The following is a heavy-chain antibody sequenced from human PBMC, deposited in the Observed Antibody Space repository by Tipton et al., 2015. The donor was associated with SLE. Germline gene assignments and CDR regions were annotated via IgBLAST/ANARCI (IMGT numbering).Heavy chain of an antibody. CDR1: GGSISSYY. CDR3: ARVPFSYYYYRDV. CDR2: ISYSGST. Sequence: TLSLTCTVSGGSISSYYWSWIRQPPGKGLEWIGYISYSGSTNYNPSLKSRVTISVDTSKNQFSLKLSSVTAADTAVYYFARVPFSYYYYRDVWGKGPTVTVSS. V-gene: IGHV4-59*01. J-gene: IGHJ6*03.